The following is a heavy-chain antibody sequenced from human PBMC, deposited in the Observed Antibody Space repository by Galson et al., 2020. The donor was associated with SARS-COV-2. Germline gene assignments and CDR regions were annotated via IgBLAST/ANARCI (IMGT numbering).Heavy chain of an antibody. V-gene: IGHV5-51*01. Sequence: GESLKISCKGSGYSFTNYWIGWVRQMPGKGLEWMGIIYPDDSDTRYSPSFQGQVTISVDNSISTAYLQWSSLKASDTAMYYCARRFHRDGYNYEIDYWGQGTLVTVS. CDR2: IYPDDSDT. CDR1: GYSFTNYW. CDR3: ARRFHRDGYNYEIDY. D-gene: IGHD5-12*01. J-gene: IGHJ4*02.